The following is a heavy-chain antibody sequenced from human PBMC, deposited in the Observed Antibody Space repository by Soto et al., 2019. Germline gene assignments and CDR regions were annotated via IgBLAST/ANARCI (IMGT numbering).Heavy chain of an antibody. CDR2: IYYSGST. J-gene: IGHJ6*02. V-gene: IGHV4-30-4*01. Sequence: PSETLSLTCPVSGGSIVSGDYYWIGIRQPPGRGLEWIGYIYYSGSTYYNPSLKSRVTISVDTSKNQFSLKLSSVTAADTAVYYCARDQTNMLWFGENYYYGMDVWGQGTTVTVSS. D-gene: IGHD3-10*01. CDR1: GGSIVSGDYY. CDR3: ARDQTNMLWFGENYYYGMDV.